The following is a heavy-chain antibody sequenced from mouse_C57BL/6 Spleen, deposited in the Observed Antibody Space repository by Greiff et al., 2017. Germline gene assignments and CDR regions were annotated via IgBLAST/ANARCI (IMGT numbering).Heavy chain of an antibody. Sequence: QVQLQQPGAELVKPGASVKMSCKASGYTFTSYWITWVKQRPGQGLEWIGDIYPGSGSTNYNEKFKSKATLTVDTSASTAYMQLSSLTSEDYAVYYCARYGGNYPDYWGQGTTLTVSS. D-gene: IGHD1-1*02. V-gene: IGHV1-55*01. J-gene: IGHJ2*01. CDR3: ARYGGNYPDY. CDR2: IYPGSGST. CDR1: GYTFTSYW.